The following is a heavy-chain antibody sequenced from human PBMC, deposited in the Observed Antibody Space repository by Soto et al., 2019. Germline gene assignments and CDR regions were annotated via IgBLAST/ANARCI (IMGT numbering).Heavy chain of an antibody. CDR3: ARERYSSSSYNWFDP. D-gene: IGHD6-6*01. CDR2: ISAYNGNT. CDR1: GYTFTSYG. J-gene: IGHJ5*02. Sequence: ASVKVSCKASGYTFTSYGISWVRQAPGLGLEWMGWISAYNGNTNYARKLQGRVTMTTDTSTSTAYMELRSLRSDDTAVYYCARERYSSSSYNWFDPWGQGTLVTVSS. V-gene: IGHV1-18*04.